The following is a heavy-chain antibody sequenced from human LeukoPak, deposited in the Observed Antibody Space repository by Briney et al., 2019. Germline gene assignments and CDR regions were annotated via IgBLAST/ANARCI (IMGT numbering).Heavy chain of an antibody. Sequence: GGSLRLSCAVSGFTFSSYEMNWVRQAPGKGLEWVSYISSSGSTIYYADSVKGRFTISRDNAKNSLYLQMNSLRAEDTAVYYCARDAGLMVFDYWGQGTLVTVSS. D-gene: IGHD2-8*01. CDR1: GFTFSSYE. CDR3: ARDAGLMVFDY. V-gene: IGHV3-48*03. CDR2: ISSSGSTI. J-gene: IGHJ4*02.